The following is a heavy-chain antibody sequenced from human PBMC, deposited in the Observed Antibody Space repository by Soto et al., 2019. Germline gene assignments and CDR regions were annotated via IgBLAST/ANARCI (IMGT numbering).Heavy chain of an antibody. CDR2: IWYDGSNK. J-gene: IGHJ6*02. V-gene: IGHV3-33*01. CDR3: ARKRSHSGNYYDFWSGYYEDYYGMDV. D-gene: IGHD3-3*01. Sequence: PGGSLRLSCAASGFTFSSYGMHWVRQAPGKGLEWVAVIWYDGSNKYYADSVKGRFTISRDNSKNTLYLQMNSLRAEDTAVYYCARKRSHSGNYYDFWSGYYEDYYGMDVWGQGTTVTVSS. CDR1: GFTFSSYG.